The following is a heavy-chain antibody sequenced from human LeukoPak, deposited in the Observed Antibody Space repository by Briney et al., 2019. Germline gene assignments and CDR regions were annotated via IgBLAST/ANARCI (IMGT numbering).Heavy chain of an antibody. J-gene: IGHJ5*02. CDR2: INHSGST. CDR3: ARGLRRYYDFWSGFNWFDP. Sequence: SETLSLTCAVSGGSFSGYYWSWIRQPPGKGLEWIGEINHSGSTNYNPSLKSRVTISVDTSKNQFSLKLSSVTAADTAVYYCARGLRRYYDFWSGFNWFDPWGQGTLVTVSS. D-gene: IGHD3-3*01. CDR1: GGSFSGYY. V-gene: IGHV4-34*01.